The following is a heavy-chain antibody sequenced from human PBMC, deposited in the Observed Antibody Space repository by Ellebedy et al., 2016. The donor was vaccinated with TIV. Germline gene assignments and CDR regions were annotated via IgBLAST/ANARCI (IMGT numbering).Heavy chain of an antibody. V-gene: IGHV1-2*02. CDR2: INPNSGGT. J-gene: IGHJ6*02. D-gene: IGHD3-10*01. CDR3: ARGRSIRLPQYYGMDV. Sequence: ASVKVSCKASGGTFTSYYMHWVRQAPGQGLEWMGWINPNSGGTNYAQKFQGRVTMTRDTSISTAYMELRSLRSDDTAVYYCARGRSIRLPQYYGMDVWGQGTTVTVSS. CDR1: GGTFTSYY.